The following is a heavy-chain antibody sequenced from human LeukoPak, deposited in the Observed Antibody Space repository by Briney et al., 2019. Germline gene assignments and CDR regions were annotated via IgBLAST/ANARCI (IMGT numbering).Heavy chain of an antibody. CDR1: GFTFSSYA. CDR2: ISYDGSNK. Sequence: PGRSLRLSCAASGFTFSSYAMHWVRQAPGKGLEWVAVISYDGSNKYYADSVKGRFTISRDNSKNTLYLQMNSLRAEDTAVYYCARFTVTPPFDYWGQGTLVTVSS. V-gene: IGHV3-30-3*01. CDR3: ARFTVTPPFDY. J-gene: IGHJ4*02. D-gene: IGHD4-17*01.